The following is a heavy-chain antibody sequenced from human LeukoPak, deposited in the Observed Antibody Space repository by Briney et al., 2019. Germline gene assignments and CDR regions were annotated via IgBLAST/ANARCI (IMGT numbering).Heavy chain of an antibody. V-gene: IGHV4-4*07. J-gene: IGHJ3*02. CDR1: GGSISSYY. Sequence: PSETLSLTCTVSGGSISSYYWSWIRQPAGKGLEWIGRIYTSGSTNYNPSLERRVTMSVDTSKNQFSLRLSSVTAADTAVYYCARDGGYCSGGSCYGDDAFDIWGQGTMVTVSS. CDR2: IYTSGST. CDR3: ARDGGYCSGGSCYGDDAFDI. D-gene: IGHD2-15*01.